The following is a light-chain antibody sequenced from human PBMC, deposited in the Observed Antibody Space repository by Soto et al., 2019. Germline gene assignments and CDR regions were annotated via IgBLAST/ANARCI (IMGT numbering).Light chain of an antibody. V-gene: IGKV3-20*01. CDR2: GAS. CDR1: QSVSNNY. CDR3: LQYGSSPRT. J-gene: IGKJ1*01. Sequence: EIVLTQSPGTLSLPPGERATLSCRASQSVSNNYLTWYQQKPGQAPRLLIYGASSRATGIPDRFSGYGSGTDFTLTISRLEPEDFAVYYCLQYGSSPRTFGQGTKVDIK.